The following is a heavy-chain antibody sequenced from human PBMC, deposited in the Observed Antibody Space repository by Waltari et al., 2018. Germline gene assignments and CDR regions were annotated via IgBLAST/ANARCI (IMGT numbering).Heavy chain of an antibody. D-gene: IGHD1-1*01. Sequence: VQLQQWGAGLLKPSETLSLTCAVYGGSFSGYYWGWIRQPPGKGLAWIGEINHSGRTNYNPALKSRVTISVETSKNQFSLKRSAVTAADTAVYYCARGTGGHGFDIWGQGTMVTVSS. CDR2: INHSGRT. CDR3: ARGTGGHGFDI. CDR1: GGSFSGYY. V-gene: IGHV4-34*01. J-gene: IGHJ3*02.